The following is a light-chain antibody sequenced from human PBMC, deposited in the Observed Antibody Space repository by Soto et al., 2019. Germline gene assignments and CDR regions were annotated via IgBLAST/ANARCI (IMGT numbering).Light chain of an antibody. CDR3: QQRLHWPIT. J-gene: IGKJ5*01. CDR2: DAS. CDR1: QSVSSY. Sequence: EIVLTQSPATLSLSPGERATLSCTASQSVSSYLAWYQQKPGQAPRLLIYDASKRATGVPARFSGSGSETDFTLTISSLEPEDFAVYYCQQRLHWPITFGQGTRLEIK. V-gene: IGKV3-11*01.